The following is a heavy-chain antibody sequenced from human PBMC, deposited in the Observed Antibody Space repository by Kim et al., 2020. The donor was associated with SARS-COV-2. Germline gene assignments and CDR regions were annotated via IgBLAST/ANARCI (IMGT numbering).Heavy chain of an antibody. CDR3: AKDFGYYYGSGSYHYYYYGMDV. D-gene: IGHD3-10*01. V-gene: IGHV3-30*18. CDR2: ISYDGSNK. J-gene: IGHJ6*02. Sequence: GGSLRLSCAASGFTFSSYGMHWVRQAPGKGLEWVAVISYDGSNKYYADSVKGRFTISRDNSKNTLYLQMNSLRAEDTAVYYCAKDFGYYYGSGSYHYYYYGMDVWGQGTTVTVSS. CDR1: GFTFSSYG.